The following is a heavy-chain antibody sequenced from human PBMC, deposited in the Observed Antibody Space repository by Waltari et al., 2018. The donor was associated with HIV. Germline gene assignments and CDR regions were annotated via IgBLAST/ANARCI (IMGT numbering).Heavy chain of an antibody. V-gene: IGHV3-53*02. J-gene: IGHJ6*02. CDR2: IYISNRT. D-gene: IGHD1-26*01. CDR1: EFTVTRAY. CDR3: AAKTSRLLWGDYYFCLDV. Sequence: DVHLVESGGGLVRRGGSLRLSCEASEFTVTRAYVAWVRQTPHWGLEYVPIIYISNRTFFADTVEGLFTLSRDMSKNILSLHMNALTPDDSAIYYFAAKTSRLLWGDYYFCLDVWGRGTSVTVSS.